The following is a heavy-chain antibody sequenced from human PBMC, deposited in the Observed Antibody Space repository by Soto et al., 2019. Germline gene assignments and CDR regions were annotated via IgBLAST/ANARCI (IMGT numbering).Heavy chain of an antibody. V-gene: IGHV4-34*01. Sequence: SETLSLTFAVCGGSFSGYYWSWIRQPPGKGLEWIGEINHSGSTNYNPSLKSRVTISVDTSKNQFSLKLSSVTAADTAVYYCARGPFGVVIGYYYYGMDVWGQGTTVTVSS. D-gene: IGHD3-3*01. CDR1: GGSFSGYY. J-gene: IGHJ6*02. CDR3: ARGPFGVVIGYYYYGMDV. CDR2: INHSGST.